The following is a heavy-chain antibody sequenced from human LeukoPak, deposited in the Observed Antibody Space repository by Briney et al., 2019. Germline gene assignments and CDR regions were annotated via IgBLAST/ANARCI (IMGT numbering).Heavy chain of an antibody. J-gene: IGHJ6*03. CDR2: IYYSGST. CDR1: GGSISSYY. V-gene: IGHV4-59*01. CDR3: VRAARRDYYYYYYMDV. Sequence: ETLSLTCTVSGGSISSYYWSWIRQPPGKGLEWIGYIYYSGSTNYNPSLKSRVTISVDTSKNQFSLKLSSVTAADTAVYYCVRAARRDYYYYYYMDVWGKGTTVTVSS. D-gene: IGHD6-6*01.